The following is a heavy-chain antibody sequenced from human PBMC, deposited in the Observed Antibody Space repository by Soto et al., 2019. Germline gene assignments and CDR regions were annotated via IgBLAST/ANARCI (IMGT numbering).Heavy chain of an antibody. CDR1: GFTFSSYA. CDR3: AKTSRSYYDSSGYPRSHFDY. J-gene: IGHJ4*02. Sequence: GGSLRLSCAASGFTFSSYAMSWVRQSPGKGLEWVSAISGSGGSTYYADSVKGRFTISRDNSKNTLYLQMNSLRAEDTAVYYCAKTSRSYYDSSGYPRSHFDYWGQGTLVTVSS. V-gene: IGHV3-23*01. CDR2: ISGSGGST. D-gene: IGHD3-22*01.